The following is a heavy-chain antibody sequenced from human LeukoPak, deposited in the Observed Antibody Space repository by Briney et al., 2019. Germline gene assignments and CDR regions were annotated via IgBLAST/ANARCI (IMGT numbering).Heavy chain of an antibody. CDR2: MNPNSGNT. J-gene: IGHJ6*02. V-gene: IGHV1-8*01. CDR1: GYTFTSYD. CDR3: AINRATYYYYGMDV. D-gene: IGHD1-14*01. Sequence: ASVKVSCEASGYTFTSYDINWVRQATGQGLEWMGWMNPNSGNTGYAQKFQGRVTMTRNTSISTAYMELSSLRSEDTAVYYCAINRATYYYYGMDVWGQGTTVTVSS.